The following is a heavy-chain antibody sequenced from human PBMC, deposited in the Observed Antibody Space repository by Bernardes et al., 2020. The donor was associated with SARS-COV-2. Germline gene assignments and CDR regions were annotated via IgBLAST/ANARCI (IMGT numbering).Heavy chain of an antibody. J-gene: IGHJ6*02. CDR1: GYSFTSYW. CDR2: IDPSDSYT. CDR3: ARPYGDSGRYYYGMDV. D-gene: IGHD4-17*01. Sequence: GESLKISCKGSGYSFTSYWISWVRQMPGKGLEWMGRIDPSDSYTNYSPSFQGHVTISADKSISTAYLQWSSLKASDTAMYYCARPYGDSGRYYYGMDVWGQGTTVTVSS. V-gene: IGHV5-10-1*01.